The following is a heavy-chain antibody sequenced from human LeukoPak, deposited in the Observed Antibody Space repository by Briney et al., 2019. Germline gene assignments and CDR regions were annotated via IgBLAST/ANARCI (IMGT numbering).Heavy chain of an antibody. CDR2: INHSGST. CDR3: ARGWLRGYSYGHDY. D-gene: IGHD5-18*01. CDR1: GGSFIGYY. Sequence: SETLSLTCAVYGGSFIGYYWSWIRQPPGKGLEWIGEINHSGSTNYNPSLKSRVTISVDTSKNQFSLKLSSVTAADTAVYYCARGWLRGYSYGHDYWGQGTLVTVSS. V-gene: IGHV4-34*01. J-gene: IGHJ4*02.